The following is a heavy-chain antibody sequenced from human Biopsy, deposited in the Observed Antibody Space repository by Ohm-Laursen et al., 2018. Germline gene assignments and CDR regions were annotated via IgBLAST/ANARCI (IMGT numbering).Heavy chain of an antibody. V-gene: IGHV3-23*01. D-gene: IGHD3-3*01. J-gene: IGHJ5*02. Sequence: SLRLSCAASGFTFSSYAMSWVRQAPGKGLEWVSAIRSTGGSTYYANSVKGRFTISRDNSKNTLYLQMNSVRADDTAIYYCAKGGSITIFGVVINNCFDPWGQGTRVTVSS. CDR1: GFTFSSYA. CDR3: AKGGSITIFGVVINNCFDP. CDR2: IRSTGGST.